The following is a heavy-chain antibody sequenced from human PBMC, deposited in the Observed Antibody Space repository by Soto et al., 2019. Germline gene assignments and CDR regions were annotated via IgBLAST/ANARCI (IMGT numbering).Heavy chain of an antibody. V-gene: IGHV3-23*01. CDR1: GFIFRDYA. Sequence: PGGSLRLSCAASGFIFRDYAMSWVRQAPGRGLEWVSGISASGGSTYYSDSVKGRFTISSDNSKNTLYLQMNSLRVEDTAIYYCAKDPNCDYVGGFDMWGQGTMVTVSS. CDR3: AKDPNCDYVGGFDM. CDR2: ISASGGST. D-gene: IGHD4-17*01. J-gene: IGHJ3*02.